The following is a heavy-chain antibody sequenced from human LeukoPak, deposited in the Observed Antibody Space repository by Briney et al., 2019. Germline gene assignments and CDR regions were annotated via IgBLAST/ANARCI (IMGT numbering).Heavy chain of an antibody. CDR2: ISAYNGNT. CDR3: ARGRGWIQLWRYGMDV. V-gene: IGHV1-18*04. CDR1: GYTFTGYY. D-gene: IGHD5-18*01. Sequence: ASVKVSCKASGYTFTGYYMHWVRQAPGQGLEWMGWISAYNGNTNYAQKLQGRVTMTTDTSTSTAYMELRSLRSDDTAVYYCARGRGWIQLWRYGMDVWGQGTTVTVSS. J-gene: IGHJ6*02.